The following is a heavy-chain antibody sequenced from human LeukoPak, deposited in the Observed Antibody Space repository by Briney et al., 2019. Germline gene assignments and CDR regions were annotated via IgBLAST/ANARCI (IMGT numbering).Heavy chain of an antibody. CDR3: ARHLNNCGDDCYIFDY. V-gene: IGHV4-59*08. J-gene: IGHJ4*02. D-gene: IGHD2-21*01. Sequence: PSETLSLTCTVSGGSIFSYYWSWIRQPPGKGPEWMGYIYYSGSTNYNPSLKSRVTISVDTSKNQFSLRVSSVTAADTAVYYCARHLNNCGDDCYIFDYWGQGTLVTVSS. CDR1: GGSIFSYY. CDR2: IYYSGST.